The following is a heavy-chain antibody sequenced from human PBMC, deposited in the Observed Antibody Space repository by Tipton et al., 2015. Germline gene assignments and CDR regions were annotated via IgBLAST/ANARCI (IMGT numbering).Heavy chain of an antibody. CDR2: IYYSGTT. J-gene: IGHJ2*01. CDR3: ARWNYFAWYFDL. CDR1: GVSITIGDYY. V-gene: IGHV4-30-4*01. Sequence: TLSLTCTVSGVSITIGDYYWSWIRQPPGKGLEWIGFIYYSGTTYYNPSLNSRVTISMDTSKRQFSLNLSSVTAADTAVYYCARWNYFAWYFDLWGRGTLVTVSS. D-gene: IGHD1-7*01.